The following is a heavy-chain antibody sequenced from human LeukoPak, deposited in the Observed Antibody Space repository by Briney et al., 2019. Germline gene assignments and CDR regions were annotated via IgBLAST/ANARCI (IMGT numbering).Heavy chain of an antibody. CDR3: AREVVVVPAATRGRFDP. J-gene: IGHJ5*02. Sequence: SETLSLTCAVYGGSFSGYYWSWIRQPPGKGLEWIGEINHSGSTNYNPSLKSRVTISVDTSKNQFSLKLSSVTAADTAVYYCAREVVVVPAATRGRFDPWGQGTLVTVSS. CDR2: INHSGST. V-gene: IGHV4-34*01. D-gene: IGHD2-2*01. CDR1: GGSFSGYY.